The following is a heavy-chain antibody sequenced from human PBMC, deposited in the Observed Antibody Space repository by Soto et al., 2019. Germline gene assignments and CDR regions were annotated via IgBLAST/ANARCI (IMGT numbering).Heavy chain of an antibody. Sequence: EVQLLDSGGGLVQPGGSLRLSCAASGFTFSGYALTWVRQAPGKGLEWVSAISGGGDATFYADSVKGRFTISRDNSKNTLYLQMNTLRAEDMAVYYCARKVSGSTGRPDLWYFDLWGRGPLVTVSS. CDR2: ISGGGDAT. CDR3: ARKVSGSTGRPDLWYFDL. CDR1: GFTFSGYA. D-gene: IGHD3-10*01. J-gene: IGHJ2*01. V-gene: IGHV3-23*01.